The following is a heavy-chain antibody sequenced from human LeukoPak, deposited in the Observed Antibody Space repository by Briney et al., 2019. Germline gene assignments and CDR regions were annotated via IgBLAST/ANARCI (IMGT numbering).Heavy chain of an antibody. CDR1: GFTFSSYS. J-gene: IGHJ4*02. CDR2: ISSSSSYI. D-gene: IGHD4-17*01. V-gene: IGHV3-21*01. CDR3: ARVGAKDTADY. Sequence: GGSLRLSCAASGFTFSSYSMNWVRQAPGKGLEWVSSISSSSSYIYYADSVKGRFTISRDNAKNSLYPQMNSLRAEDTAVYYCARVGAKDTADYWGQGTLVTVSS.